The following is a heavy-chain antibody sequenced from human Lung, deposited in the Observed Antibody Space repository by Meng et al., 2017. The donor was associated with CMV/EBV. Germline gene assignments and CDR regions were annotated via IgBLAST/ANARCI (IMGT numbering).Heavy chain of an antibody. CDR1: GRSVTRGSYY. CDR3: ARDPAAAQNPYDHGMDV. J-gene: IGHJ6*02. CDR2: ISNSGTT. Sequence: SETLSLTCSVPGRSVTRGSYYRTWIRQPPGKGLEWLGYISNSGTTNYSPSLQSRVTILLDTSNNLHSPKLTSVTSADTAVYYRARDPAAAQNPYDHGMDVWGQGTTVTVSS. V-gene: IGHV4-61*01. D-gene: IGHD6-13*01.